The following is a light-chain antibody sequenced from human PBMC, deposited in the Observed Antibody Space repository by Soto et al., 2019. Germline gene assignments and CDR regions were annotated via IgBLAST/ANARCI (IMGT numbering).Light chain of an antibody. CDR1: QSVSNNY. J-gene: IGKJ1*01. CDR2: GAS. CDR3: QQYDNWPRT. V-gene: IGKV3-20*01. Sequence: EIVLTQSPGTLSLSPGERATLSCRASQSVSNNYLAWYQQTSGQAPRLLIYGASRRATGIPDRFSGSGSGTDFTLTISRLEPEDFAVYYCQQYDNWPRTFRQGSKV.